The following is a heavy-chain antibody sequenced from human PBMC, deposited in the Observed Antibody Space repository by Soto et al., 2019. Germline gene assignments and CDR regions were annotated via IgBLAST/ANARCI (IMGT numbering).Heavy chain of an antibody. J-gene: IGHJ6*03. CDR2: IYYSGST. V-gene: IGHV4-59*01. Sequence: ASETLSLTCTVSGGSISSYYWSWIRQPPGKGLEWIGYIYYSGSTNYNPSLKSRVTISVDTSKNQFSLKLSSVTAADTAVYYCARGIAAAGMSNAYAPPPYYYYYYMDVWGKGTTVTVSS. CDR1: GGSISSYY. D-gene: IGHD6-13*01. CDR3: ARGIAAAGMSNAYAPPPYYYYYYMDV.